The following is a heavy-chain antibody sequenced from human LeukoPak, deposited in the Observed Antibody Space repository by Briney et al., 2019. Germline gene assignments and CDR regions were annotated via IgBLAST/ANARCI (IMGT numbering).Heavy chain of an antibody. Sequence: GGSLRLSCAASGFTLSSYWMSWVRQAPGKGLEWVANLKQDGSEKYYVDSVKGRFTISRDNAKNSLYLQMNSLRAEDTAVYYCARRPHLDWWGQGTLVTVSS. CDR1: GFTLSSYW. V-gene: IGHV3-7*03. CDR2: LKQDGSEK. CDR3: ARRPHLDW. D-gene: IGHD3-3*01. J-gene: IGHJ4*02.